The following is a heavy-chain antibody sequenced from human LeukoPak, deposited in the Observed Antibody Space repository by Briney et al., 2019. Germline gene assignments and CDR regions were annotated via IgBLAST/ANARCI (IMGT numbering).Heavy chain of an antibody. V-gene: IGHV1-46*01. CDR2: INPSGGRT. CDR3: ARSGRELLLRFLEWFGSFDY. D-gene: IGHD3-3*01. J-gene: IGHJ4*02. CDR1: GYTFTSYY. Sequence: GASVKVSCKASGYTFTSYYMHWVRQAPGQGLEWMGIINPSGGRTSYAQKFQGRVTMTRDMSTSTVYMELSSLRSEDTAVYYCARSGRELLLRFLEWFGSFDYWGQGTLVTVSS.